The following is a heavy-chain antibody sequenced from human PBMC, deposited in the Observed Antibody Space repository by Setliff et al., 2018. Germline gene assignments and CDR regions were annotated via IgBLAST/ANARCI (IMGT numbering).Heavy chain of an antibody. Sequence: SETLSLTCAVSGGSISSSNWWSWVRQPPGKGLEWIGEIYHSGSTNYNPSLKSRVTISVDKSKNQFSLKLSSVTAADTAVYYCARDTRIGDYYYYYGMDVWGQGTTVTVSS. CDR1: GGSISSSNW. D-gene: IGHD2-15*01. V-gene: IGHV4-4*02. CDR3: ARDTRIGDYYYYYGMDV. J-gene: IGHJ6*02. CDR2: IYHSGST.